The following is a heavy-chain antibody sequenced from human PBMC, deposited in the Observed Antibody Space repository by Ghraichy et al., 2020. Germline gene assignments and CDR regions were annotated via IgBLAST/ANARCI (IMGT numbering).Heavy chain of an antibody. J-gene: IGHJ4*02. CDR3: TTVLACSSTSCYKSHY. V-gene: IGHV3-15*01. Sequence: ESLNISCAASGFTFSNAWMSWVRQAPGKGLEWVGRIKSKTDGGTTDYAAPVKGRFTISRDDSKNTLYLQMNSLKTEDTAVYYCTTVLACSSTSCYKSHYWGQGTLVTVSS. CDR2: IKSKTDGGTT. D-gene: IGHD2-2*02. CDR1: GFTFSNAW.